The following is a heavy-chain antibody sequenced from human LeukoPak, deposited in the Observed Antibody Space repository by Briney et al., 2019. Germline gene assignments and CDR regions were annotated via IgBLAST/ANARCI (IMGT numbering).Heavy chain of an antibody. Sequence: LSGGSLRLSCAASGFTFSSYGMRWVRQAPGKGLEWVAVIWYDGSNKYYADSVKGRFTISRDNSKNTLYLQMNSLRAENTAVYYCARAKDFRSYYFDYWGQGTLVTVSS. V-gene: IGHV3-33*01. J-gene: IGHJ4*02. CDR3: ARAKDFRSYYFDY. CDR1: GFTFSSYG. D-gene: IGHD3-3*01. CDR2: IWYDGSNK.